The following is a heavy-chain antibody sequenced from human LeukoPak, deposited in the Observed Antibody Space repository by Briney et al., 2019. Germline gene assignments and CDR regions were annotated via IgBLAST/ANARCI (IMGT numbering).Heavy chain of an antibody. J-gene: IGHJ4*02. Sequence: GGSLRLSCAASGFTFSSYAMSWVRQAPGKGLEWVSAISGSGGSTYYAGSVKGRFTISRDNSKNTLYLQMNSLRAGDTAVYYCAKDREYYDYVWGSYREYWGQGTLVTVSS. CDR2: ISGSGGST. V-gene: IGHV3-23*01. D-gene: IGHD3-16*02. CDR3: AKDREYYDYVWGSYREY. CDR1: GFTFSSYA.